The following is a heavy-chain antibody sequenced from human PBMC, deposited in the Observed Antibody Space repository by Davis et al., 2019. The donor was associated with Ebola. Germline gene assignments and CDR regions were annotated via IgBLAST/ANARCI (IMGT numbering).Heavy chain of an antibody. CDR1: GFTFSTYS. V-gene: IGHV3-21*04. CDR3: AKDRREYYYDKPD. J-gene: IGHJ4*02. Sequence: GGSLRLSCAASGFTFSTYSMSWVRQAPGKALEWVSSISSDSDYIYYADSAKGRFTISRDNAKNSLFLQMNSLRAEDTAVYYCAKDRREYYYDKPDWGQGTLVTVSS. D-gene: IGHD3-22*01. CDR2: ISSDSDYI.